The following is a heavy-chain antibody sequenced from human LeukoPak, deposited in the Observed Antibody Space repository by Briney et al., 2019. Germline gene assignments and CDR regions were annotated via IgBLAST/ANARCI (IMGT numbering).Heavy chain of an antibody. CDR2: INHSGST. CDR3: ARQGRDYYGSGSYLSPIVY. D-gene: IGHD3-10*01. V-gene: IGHV4-34*01. CDR1: GFTLRSYV. Sequence: GSLRLSCVASGFTLRSYVMNWVRQTPGKGLEWIGEINHSGSTNYNPSLKSRVTISVDTSKNQFSLKLSSVTAADTAVYYCARQGRDYYGSGSYLSPIVYWGQGTLVTVSS. J-gene: IGHJ4*02.